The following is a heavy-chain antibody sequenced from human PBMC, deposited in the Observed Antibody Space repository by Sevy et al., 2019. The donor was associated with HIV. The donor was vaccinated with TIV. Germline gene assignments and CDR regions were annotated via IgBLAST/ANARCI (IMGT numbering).Heavy chain of an antibody. Sequence: SETLSLTCTVSGDSISGYYWSWIRQPPGKGLEWIGYIYYSRSTTYNPSLKSRVTISKDTSKNQFSLKLSSVTAADTAVYYCARGDPELVYGMDVWGQGTTVTVSS. CDR1: GDSISGYY. D-gene: IGHD1-7*01. CDR3: ARGDPELVYGMDV. CDR2: IYYSRST. V-gene: IGHV4-59*01. J-gene: IGHJ6*02.